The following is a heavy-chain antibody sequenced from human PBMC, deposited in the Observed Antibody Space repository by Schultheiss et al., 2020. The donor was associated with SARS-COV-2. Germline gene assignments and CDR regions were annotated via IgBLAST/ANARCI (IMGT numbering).Heavy chain of an antibody. CDR1: GGSFSGYY. D-gene: IGHD6-19*01. CDR3: ARATRIAVAGRRYYYGMDV. Sequence: SETLSLTCAVYGGSFSGYYWSWIRQHPGKGLEWIGYIYYSGSTYYNPSLKSRVTISVDTSKNQFSLKLSSVTAADTAVYYCARATRIAVAGRRYYYGMDVWGQGTTVTV. CDR2: IYYSGST. J-gene: IGHJ6*02. V-gene: IGHV4-31*11.